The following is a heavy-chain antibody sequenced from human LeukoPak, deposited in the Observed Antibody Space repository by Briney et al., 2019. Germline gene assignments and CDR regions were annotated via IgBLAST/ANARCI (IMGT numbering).Heavy chain of an antibody. CDR3: ARAHSSSWNDAFDI. J-gene: IGHJ3*02. Sequence: PSETLSLTCTVSGGSISSYYWSWIRQPPGKGLEWIGYIYYSGSTNYNPSLKSRVTISVDTSKNQFSPKLSSVTAADTAVYYCARAHSSSWNDAFDIWGQGTMVTVSS. V-gene: IGHV4-59*01. D-gene: IGHD6-13*01. CDR1: GGSISSYY. CDR2: IYYSGST.